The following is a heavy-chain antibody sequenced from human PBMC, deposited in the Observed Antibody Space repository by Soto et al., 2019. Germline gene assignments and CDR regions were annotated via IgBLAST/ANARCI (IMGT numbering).Heavy chain of an antibody. CDR1: GFTFSSYA. CDR2: IRCSGSST. J-gene: IGHJ4*02. V-gene: IGHV3-23*01. Sequence: GSLRLSCAASGFTFSSYALSWVRQAPGKGLEWVAVIRCSGSSTYYADSVRGRFTISRDNSNNTLYLQMNSLRAEDTAVYYCAKSPPAVAGYFDYWGQGTLVTVSS. D-gene: IGHD6-19*01. CDR3: AKSPPAVAGYFDY.